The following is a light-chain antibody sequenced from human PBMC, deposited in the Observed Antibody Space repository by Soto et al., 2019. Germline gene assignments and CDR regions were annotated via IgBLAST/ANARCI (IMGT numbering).Light chain of an antibody. CDR1: SSNNGAGYD. CDR3: QSYDSSLSGSV. V-gene: IGLV1-40*01. CDR2: ANT. Sequence: QPVLTQTPSVSGAPGQRVTISCTGSSSNNGAGYDVHWYQQLPGTTPKLLIYANTNRPSGVPDRFSGSKSGTSASLAITGLQAEDEADYYCQSYDSSLSGSVFGGGTKLTVL. J-gene: IGLJ3*02.